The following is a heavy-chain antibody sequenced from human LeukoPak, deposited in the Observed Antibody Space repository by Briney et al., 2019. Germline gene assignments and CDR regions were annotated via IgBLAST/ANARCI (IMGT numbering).Heavy chain of an antibody. CDR2: ISGSGGST. Sequence: GGSLRLSCAASGFTFSSYWMSWVRQAPGKGLEWVSAISGSGGSTYYADSVKGRFTISRDNSKNTLYLQMNSLRAEDTAVYYCAKDRNKWLRFHYYYGMDVWGQGTTVTVSS. J-gene: IGHJ6*02. CDR1: GFTFSSYW. D-gene: IGHD5-12*01. CDR3: AKDRNKWLRFHYYYGMDV. V-gene: IGHV3-23*01.